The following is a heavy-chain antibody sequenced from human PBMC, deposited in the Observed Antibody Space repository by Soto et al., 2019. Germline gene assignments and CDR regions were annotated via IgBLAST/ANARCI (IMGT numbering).Heavy chain of an antibody. D-gene: IGHD3-22*01. CDR1: GGSISSSSYY. J-gene: IGHJ5*02. V-gene: IGHV4-39*01. CDR2: IYYSGST. Sequence: QLQLQESGPGLVKPSETLSLTCTVSGGSISSSSYYWGWIRQPPGKGLEWIGSIYYSGSTYYNPSLKSRVTISVDTSKNQFSLKLSSVTAADTAVYYCARLRVTMIVVVIRPNWFDPWGQGTLVTVSS. CDR3: ARLRVTMIVVVIRPNWFDP.